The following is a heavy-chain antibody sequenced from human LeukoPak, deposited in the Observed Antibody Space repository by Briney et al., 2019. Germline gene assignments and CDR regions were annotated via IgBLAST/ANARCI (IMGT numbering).Heavy chain of an antibody. J-gene: IGHJ4*02. CDR2: INPNSGGT. D-gene: IGHD6-13*01. Sequence: GASVKVSCKASGHTFTGYYMHWVRQAPGQGLEWMGWINPNSGGTNYAQKFQGRVTMTRDTSISTAYMELSRLRSDDTAVYYCATSSSWYWYFDYWGQGTLVTVSS. CDR1: GHTFTGYY. V-gene: IGHV1-2*02. CDR3: ATSSSWYWYFDY.